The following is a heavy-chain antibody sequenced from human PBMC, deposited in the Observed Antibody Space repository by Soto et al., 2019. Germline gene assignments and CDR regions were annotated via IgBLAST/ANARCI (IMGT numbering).Heavy chain of an antibody. Sequence: EVQLVESGGGLVEPGGSLRLSCAASGFTFGNFWMHWVRQAPGKGLVWVSRINSDGSTSYADSVKGRLTISRDNAKNTVYLLMNSLRAEDTAMYYCARGLYREYGHDSWGQGALVTVSS. CDR1: GFTFGNFW. CDR3: ARGLYREYGHDS. J-gene: IGHJ5*01. V-gene: IGHV3-74*01. CDR2: INSDGST. D-gene: IGHD3-10*01.